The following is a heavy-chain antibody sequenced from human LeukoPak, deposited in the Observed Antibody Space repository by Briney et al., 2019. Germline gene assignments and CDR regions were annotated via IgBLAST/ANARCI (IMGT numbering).Heavy chain of an antibody. CDR2: ISGGGATT. J-gene: IGHJ4*02. CDR1: GFTFSSYA. CDR3: AKSTGYSTTGPDFDS. V-gene: IGHV3-23*01. Sequence: PGGSLRLSCAASGFTFSSYAMSWVRQAPGKGLEWVSDISGGGATTFYADSVKGRYAISRDNSKNTLYLQLSSLRAEDTAVYYCAKSTGYSTTGPDFDSWGRGTLDTVSS. D-gene: IGHD6-13*01.